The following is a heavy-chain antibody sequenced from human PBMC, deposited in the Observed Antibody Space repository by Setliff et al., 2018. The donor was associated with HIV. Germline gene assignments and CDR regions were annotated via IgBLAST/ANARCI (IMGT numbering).Heavy chain of an antibody. D-gene: IGHD3-16*02. CDR1: GDSIGSGYY. V-gene: IGHV4-38-2*02. CDR2: IIYHGTT. Sequence: PSETLSLTCTVSGDSIGSGYYWGWSRQTPERGLEWIGSIIYHGTTYYNPSLKGRVSMSLDTSKNQFSLTQTSVTAADTAVYYCARAGYTLTDWFDPWGQGTLVTVSS. J-gene: IGHJ5*02. CDR3: ARAGYTLTDWFDP.